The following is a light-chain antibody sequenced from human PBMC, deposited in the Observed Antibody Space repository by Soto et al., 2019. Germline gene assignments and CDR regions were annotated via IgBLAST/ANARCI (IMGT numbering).Light chain of an antibody. CDR1: TSNIGAPYD. CDR2: GDN. V-gene: IGLV1-40*01. CDR3: ECYDISLHNYG. Sequence: QSVLTQPPSVSGAPGQRVSISCTGSTSNIGAPYDVHWYQHLPGTAPKLLIYGDNNRPSGVPDRFSGSKSGTSASLAITRLQAEDEADYYCECYDISLHNYGFGTGTKVTV. J-gene: IGLJ1*01.